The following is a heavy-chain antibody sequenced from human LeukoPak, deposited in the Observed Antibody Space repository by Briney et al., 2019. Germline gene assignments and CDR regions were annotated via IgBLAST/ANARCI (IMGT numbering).Heavy chain of an antibody. Sequence: QPGGSLKLSCAASGFSFSGSAMHWVRQASGKGLEWVGRIRSKANSYATAYAASVKGRFTISRDDPKNTAYLQMNSLKTEDTAVYYCTRPPGRSWGSDYWGQGTLVTVSS. D-gene: IGHD7-27*01. CDR2: IRSKANSYAT. J-gene: IGHJ4*02. V-gene: IGHV3-73*01. CDR1: GFSFSGSA. CDR3: TRPPGRSWGSDY.